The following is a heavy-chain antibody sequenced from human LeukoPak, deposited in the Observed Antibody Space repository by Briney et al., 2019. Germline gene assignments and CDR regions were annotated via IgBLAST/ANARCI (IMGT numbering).Heavy chain of an antibody. D-gene: IGHD4-23*01. CDR2: IKQDGSEK. Sequence: PGGSLRLSCAASGFAVSNNDMSWVRQAPGKGLEWVANIKQDGSEKYYVDSVKGRFTISRDNAKNSLYLQMNSLRAEDTAVYYCARLRWYSFDYWGQGTLVTVSS. J-gene: IGHJ4*02. V-gene: IGHV3-7*01. CDR1: GFAVSNND. CDR3: ARLRWYSFDY.